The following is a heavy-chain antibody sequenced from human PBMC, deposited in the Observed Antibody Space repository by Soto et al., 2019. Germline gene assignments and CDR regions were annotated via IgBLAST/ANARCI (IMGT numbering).Heavy chain of an antibody. CDR2: IIPIFGTV. CDR1: GGTFSSYA. Sequence: SVKVSCKASGGTFSSYAISWVRQAPGKGLEWMGGIIPIFGTVNYAQKFQGRVTITADESTSTAYMELSILRSEDTAVYYCAGPSIEYSSSCLKYYGMDVWGQGTTVTVSS. D-gene: IGHD6-6*01. V-gene: IGHV1-69*13. J-gene: IGHJ6*02. CDR3: AGPSIEYSSSCLKYYGMDV.